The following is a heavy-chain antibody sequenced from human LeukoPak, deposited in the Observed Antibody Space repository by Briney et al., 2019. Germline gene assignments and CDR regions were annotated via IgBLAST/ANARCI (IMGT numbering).Heavy chain of an antibody. Sequence: ASVKVSCKASGYTFTSYGISWVRQAPGQGLEWMGWISAYNGNTNYAQKLQGRVTMTTDTSTSTAYMELRSLRSDDTAVYYCARALYGSGKPGWFDPGAGEPWSPSPQ. V-gene: IGHV1-18*01. CDR1: GYTFTSYG. CDR2: ISAYNGNT. D-gene: IGHD3-10*01. CDR3: ARALYGSGKPGWFDP. J-gene: IGHJ5*02.